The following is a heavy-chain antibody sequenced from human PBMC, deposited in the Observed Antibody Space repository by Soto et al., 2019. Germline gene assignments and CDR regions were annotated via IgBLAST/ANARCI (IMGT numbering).Heavy chain of an antibody. Sequence: ASVKVSCKASGYTFTSYYMHWVRQAPGQGLERMGIIKPSGGSTSYAQKFQDRDTMTRDTSTSTVYMELSSLRSEDTAVYYFARDSSPSYYYDSSGYPGYWGQGTLVTVSS. CDR2: IKPSGGST. V-gene: IGHV1-46*01. CDR3: ARDSSPSYYYDSSGYPGY. D-gene: IGHD3-22*01. J-gene: IGHJ4*02. CDR1: GYTFTSYY.